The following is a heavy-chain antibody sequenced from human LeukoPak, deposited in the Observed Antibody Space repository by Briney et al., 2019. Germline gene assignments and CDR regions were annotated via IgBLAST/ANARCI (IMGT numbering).Heavy chain of an antibody. V-gene: IGHV3-30*02. D-gene: IGHD3-10*01. CDR2: VRYEGSNK. CDR3: AKDLRTLLWFGELTN. CDR1: GFTFSSYG. J-gene: IGHJ4*02. Sequence: QPAGTLRLSCAASGFTFSSYGMNWVRQAPGKGPQGVAFVRYEGSNKHYADSVKGRFTISRDNSKNTLYLQMNSLRAEDTAVYYCAKDLRTLLWFGELTNWGQGTLVTVSS.